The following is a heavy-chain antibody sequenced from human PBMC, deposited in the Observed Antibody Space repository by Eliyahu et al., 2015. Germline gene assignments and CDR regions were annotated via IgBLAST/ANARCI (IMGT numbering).Heavy chain of an antibody. Sequence: EVQLVEFGGGLIQPGGSLRLSCAASGFTVSSHYMTWVRQAPGKGLEWVSTFYSDTDTYYADSVKGRFTFSRDNSKNTLYLQMNSLRAEDTAVYSCARGGTGSAMDVWGQGTTVTVS. CDR3: ARGGTGSAMDV. D-gene: IGHD6-6*01. CDR1: GFTVSSHY. CDR2: FYSDTDT. V-gene: IGHV3-53*01. J-gene: IGHJ6*02.